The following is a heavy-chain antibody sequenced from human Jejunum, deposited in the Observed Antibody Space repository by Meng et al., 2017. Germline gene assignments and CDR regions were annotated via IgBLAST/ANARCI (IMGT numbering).Heavy chain of an antibody. V-gene: IGHV4-39*07. D-gene: IGHD2-2*01. J-gene: IGHJ6*02. Sequence: SETLSLTCTVSGGSITSTSYYWGWIRQPPGKGLEWIGNIYYSGSAYYNPSLKSRVTISVDTSKKQFSLKLTSVTAADTAVYYCASHCASTSCQHYYGMDVWGQGNTVNGAS. CDR3: ASHCASTSCQHYYGMDV. CDR1: GGSITSTSYY. CDR2: IYYSGSA.